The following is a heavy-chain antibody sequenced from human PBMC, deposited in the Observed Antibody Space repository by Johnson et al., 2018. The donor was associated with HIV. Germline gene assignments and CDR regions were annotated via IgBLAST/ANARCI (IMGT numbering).Heavy chain of an antibody. CDR3: ARGYCSSTSCYAFFLPFDI. Sequence: VQLVESGGGVVRPGGSLRLSCAASGFTFDDYAMHWVRQAPGKGLEWVSGINWNGGSTGYADSVQGRFTISRDNAKNSLYLQMNSLRAEDTALYYCARGYCSSTSCYAFFLPFDIWGQGTMVTVSS. CDR1: GFTFDDYA. D-gene: IGHD2-2*01. V-gene: IGHV3-20*04. CDR2: INWNGGST. J-gene: IGHJ3*02.